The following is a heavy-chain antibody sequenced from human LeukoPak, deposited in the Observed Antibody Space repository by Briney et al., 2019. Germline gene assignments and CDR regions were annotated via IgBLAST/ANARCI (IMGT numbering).Heavy chain of an antibody. CDR2: ISAYNGNT. CDR1: GDTFTSYG. J-gene: IGHJ5*02. D-gene: IGHD1-26*01. CDR3: ARDLMTQWELPWFHP. V-gene: IGHV1-18*01. Sequence: GASVKVSCKASGDTFTSYGISWVRQAPGQGLEWMGWISAYNGNTNYAQKLQGRVTMTTDTSTSTAYMELRSLRSDDTAVYYCARDLMTQWELPWFHPGGQGTLVSVSS.